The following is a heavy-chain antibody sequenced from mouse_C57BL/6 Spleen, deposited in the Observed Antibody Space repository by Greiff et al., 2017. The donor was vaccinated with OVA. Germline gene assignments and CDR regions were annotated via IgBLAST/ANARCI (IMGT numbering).Heavy chain of an antibody. V-gene: IGHV1-82*01. J-gene: IGHJ1*03. D-gene: IGHD1-1*01. Sequence: VQLQQSGPELVKPGASVKISCKASGYAFSSSWMNWVKQRPGKGLEWIGRIYPGDGATNYTGKFKGKATLTADNSNSTAYMQLSSLTSEDSAVYFCARIITTVVGYFDVWGTGTTVTVSS. CDR3: ARIITTVVGYFDV. CDR1: GYAFSSSW. CDR2: IYPGDGAT.